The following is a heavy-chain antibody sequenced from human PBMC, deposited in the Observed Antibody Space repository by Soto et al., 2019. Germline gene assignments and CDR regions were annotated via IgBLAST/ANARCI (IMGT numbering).Heavy chain of an antibody. D-gene: IGHD4-17*01. Sequence: QVQLQQWGAGLLKPSETLSLTCAVYGGSFSGYYWSWIRQPPWKGLEWIGEINHSGSTNYNPSLTHRFTLPVATAQNQCSPKLSSVPAAATAVYYCARSHDYGDPGADYWGQGTLVTVSS. CDR2: INHSGST. J-gene: IGHJ4*02. V-gene: IGHV4-34*01. CDR1: GGSFSGYY. CDR3: ARSHDYGDPGADY.